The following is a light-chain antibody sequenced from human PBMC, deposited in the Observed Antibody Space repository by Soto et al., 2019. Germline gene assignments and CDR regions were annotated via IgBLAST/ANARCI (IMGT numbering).Light chain of an antibody. V-gene: IGKV3-20*01. Sequence: ELVLTQSPGTLSLSPGERATLSCRASQSVSSSYLAWYQQKPGQSPRLLIYGASSSATGSPDRFSGSGSGTDFTITISRLESEDFAVYYCQQYGSSPISFGQGTRLEIK. CDR2: GAS. J-gene: IGKJ5*01. CDR3: QQYGSSPIS. CDR1: QSVSSSY.